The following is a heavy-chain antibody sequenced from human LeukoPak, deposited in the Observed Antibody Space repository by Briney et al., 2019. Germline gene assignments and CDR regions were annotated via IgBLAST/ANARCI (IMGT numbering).Heavy chain of an antibody. V-gene: IGHV1-2*02. CDR2: INPNSGGT. CDR3: ASTKTTVTNPAGDYGMDV. CDR1: GYTFTGYY. Sequence: GASVKVSCKASGYTFTGYYMHWVRQAPGQGLEWMGWINPNSGGTNYAQKFQGRVTMTRDTSISTAYMELSRLRSDDTAVYYCASTKTTVTNPAGDYGMDVWGQGTTVTVSS. D-gene: IGHD4-17*01. J-gene: IGHJ6*02.